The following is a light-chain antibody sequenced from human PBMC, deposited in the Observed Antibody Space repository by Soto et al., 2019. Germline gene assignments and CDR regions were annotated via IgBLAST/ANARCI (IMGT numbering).Light chain of an antibody. V-gene: IGLV2-14*01. CDR1: SSDVGRYNY. J-gene: IGLJ1*01. CDR3: SSYATGSTAYV. CDR2: EVS. Sequence: QSVLTQPASVSGSRGQSITISCTGTSSDVGRYNYGSWYQQYPGKAPKLMISEVSNRPSGVSNRFSGSKSGNTASLTISGLQAEDEADYYCSSYATGSTAYVFGVGTKVTVL.